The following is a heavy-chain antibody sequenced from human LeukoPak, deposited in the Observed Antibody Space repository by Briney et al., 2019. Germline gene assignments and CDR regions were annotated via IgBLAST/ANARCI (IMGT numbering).Heavy chain of an antibody. CDR1: GFTFSSYA. Sequence: GGSLRLSCAASGFTFSSYAMSWVRQAPGRGLEWVSAISTTGGTTYYADSVRGRFTISRDNSRNTLYLQMNSLRAEDTAIYYCAKNGDRGAYCSGGTCYPYYYYYMDVWGKGTAVTISS. CDR2: ISTTGGTT. J-gene: IGHJ6*03. D-gene: IGHD2-15*01. V-gene: IGHV3-23*01. CDR3: AKNGDRGAYCSGGTCYPYYYYYMDV.